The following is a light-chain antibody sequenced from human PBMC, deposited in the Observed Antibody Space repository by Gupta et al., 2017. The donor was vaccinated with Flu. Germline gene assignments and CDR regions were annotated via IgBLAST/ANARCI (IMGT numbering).Light chain of an antibody. CDR3: QQYYSPLWT. V-gene: IGKV4-1*01. CDR2: WAS. J-gene: IGKJ1*01. Sequence: QSPDSLPVSLGERATINCKSSQSLLYSSNNKNYLAWYQQKPGQPPKLLIYWASTRESGVPHRFVGSGSGTDFTLTINYLQAEDVAVYYCQQYYSPLWTFGQGTKVEIK. CDR1: QSLLYSSNNKNY.